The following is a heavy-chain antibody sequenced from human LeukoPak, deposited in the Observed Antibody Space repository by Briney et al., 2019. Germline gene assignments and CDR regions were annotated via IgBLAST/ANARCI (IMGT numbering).Heavy chain of an antibody. Sequence: ASVRVSCKASGYTFTSYGISWVRQAPGKGLEWMGWISAYNGNTNYTQKLQGRVTMTTDTSTSTAYMELRSLRSNDTAVYYCARDLGLIYYYDSSGYYSDAFDIWGQGTMVTVSS. CDR3: ARDLGLIYYYDSSGYYSDAFDI. J-gene: IGHJ3*02. CDR1: GYTFTSYG. CDR2: ISAYNGNT. V-gene: IGHV1-18*01. D-gene: IGHD3-22*01.